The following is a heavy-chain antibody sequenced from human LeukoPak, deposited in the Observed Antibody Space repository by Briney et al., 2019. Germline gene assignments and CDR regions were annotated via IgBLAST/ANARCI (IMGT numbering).Heavy chain of an antibody. Sequence: PSETLSLTCTVSGGSISSYYWSWIRQPPGKGLEWIGYIYYSGSTNYNPSLKSRVTISVDTSKNQFSLKLSSVTAADTAVYYCASRIRGESYYYMDVWGKGTTVTVSS. CDR2: IYYSGST. V-gene: IGHV4-59*01. D-gene: IGHD3-16*01. J-gene: IGHJ6*03. CDR1: GGSISSYY. CDR3: ASRIRGESYYYMDV.